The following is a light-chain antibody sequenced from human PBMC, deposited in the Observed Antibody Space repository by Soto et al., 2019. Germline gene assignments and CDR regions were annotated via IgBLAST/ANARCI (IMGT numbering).Light chain of an antibody. CDR1: QTVKNDY. J-gene: IGKJ1*01. V-gene: IGKV3-20*01. CDR3: QQYNDWPTT. Sequence: ETVLTQSPGTLSFSPGEGATLSCRASQTVKNDYLAWYQQRRGLPPRLLIFGASGRATGIPDRFSGSGSGTDFSLTITSLQSDDFGVYYCQQYNDWPTTFGQGTRVEIK. CDR2: GAS.